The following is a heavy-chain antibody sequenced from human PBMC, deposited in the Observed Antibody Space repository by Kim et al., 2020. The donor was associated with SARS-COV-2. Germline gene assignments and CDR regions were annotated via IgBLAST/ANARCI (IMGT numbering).Heavy chain of an antibody. CDR1: GDSITSNPYY. J-gene: IGHJ4*02. CDR2: VYYSGNN. CDR3: ARQRGYSGSYLHF. V-gene: IGHV4-39*01. D-gene: IGHD1-26*01. Sequence: SETLSLTCTVSGDSITSNPYYWGWIRQPPGKGLEWIGSVYYSGNNYYNPSLQSRVTISFDTSKTQFSLRLSSVTAADTAVYYCARQRGYSGSYLHFWGQGPLVTVPT.